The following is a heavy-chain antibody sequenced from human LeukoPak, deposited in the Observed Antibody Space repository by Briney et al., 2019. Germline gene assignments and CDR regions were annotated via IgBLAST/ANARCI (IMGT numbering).Heavy chain of an antibody. V-gene: IGHV2-70*04. D-gene: IGHD4/OR15-4a*01. CDR3: ARLQGATIGAKWFDP. J-gene: IGHJ5*02. CDR1: GFSLTTTGMR. Sequence: SGPALVKPTQTLTLTCTFSGFSLTTTGMRVSWIRQPPGKALEWLARIDWDDDKFYSTSLKTRLTISKPTYKNQVVLTMTTMDPVDTATYYCARLQGATIGAKWFDPWGQGTLITVSS. CDR2: IDWDDDK.